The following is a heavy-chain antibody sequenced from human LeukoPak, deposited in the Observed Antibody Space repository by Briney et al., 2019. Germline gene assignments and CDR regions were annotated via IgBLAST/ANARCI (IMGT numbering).Heavy chain of an antibody. CDR3: ARKNDFEI. V-gene: IGHV4-59*01. Sequence: SETLSLTCTVSGGSISSYYWNWICQPPGKGLEWIGCIYYSGKTYYNPSLKSRVTISVDMSKNQFSLRLTSVTAADTAVYYCARKNDFEIWGQGTLVTVSS. D-gene: IGHD2/OR15-2a*01. J-gene: IGHJ3*02. CDR2: IYYSGKT. CDR1: GGSISSYY.